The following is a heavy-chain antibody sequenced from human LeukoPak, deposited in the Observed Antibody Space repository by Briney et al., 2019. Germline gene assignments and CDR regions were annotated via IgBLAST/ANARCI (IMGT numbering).Heavy chain of an antibody. CDR2: ISGSGGST. D-gene: IGHD3-22*01. Sequence: GGSLRLSCAASGFTFSSYAMSWFRQAPGKGLEWVSAISGSGGSTYYADSVKGRFTISRDNSKSTLYLQMNSLRAEDTAVYYCAKGPYYDSSGYSYWGQGTLVTVSS. J-gene: IGHJ4*02. CDR1: GFTFSSYA. CDR3: AKGPYYDSSGYSY. V-gene: IGHV3-23*01.